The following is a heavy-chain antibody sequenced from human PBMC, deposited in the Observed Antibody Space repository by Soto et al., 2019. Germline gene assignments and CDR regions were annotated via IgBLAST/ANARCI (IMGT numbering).Heavy chain of an antibody. V-gene: IGHV4-4*07. D-gene: IGHD3-9*01. Sequence: PSETLSLTCTVSGDSLGNYYWFWIRQRVGTGLKWIGRVSSSGNTNANPTLNSRATMSIDTSKNQFSLRLRSVTAADTAVYYCARADYEILTGSYAMDVWGQGTTVTVSS. CDR1: GDSLGNYY. CDR2: VSSSGNT. J-gene: IGHJ6*02. CDR3: ARADYEILTGSYAMDV.